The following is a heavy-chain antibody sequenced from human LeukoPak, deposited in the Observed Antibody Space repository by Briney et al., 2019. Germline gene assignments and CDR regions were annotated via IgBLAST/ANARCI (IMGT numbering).Heavy chain of an antibody. CDR3: AKVPAAATGGFDY. D-gene: IGHD2-2*01. V-gene: IGHV3-30*02. Sequence: GGSLRLSCAASGFTFSSYGMHWVRQAPGKGLEWVAFIRYDGSNKYYADSVKGRFTISRDNSKSTLDLQMNSLRAEDTAVYYCAKVPAAATGGFDYWGQGTLVTVSS. J-gene: IGHJ4*02. CDR1: GFTFSSYG. CDR2: IRYDGSNK.